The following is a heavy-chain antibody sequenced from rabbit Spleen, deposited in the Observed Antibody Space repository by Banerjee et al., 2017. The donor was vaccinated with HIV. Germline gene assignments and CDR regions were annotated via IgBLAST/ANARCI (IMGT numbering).Heavy chain of an antibody. D-gene: IGHD1-1*01. CDR2: IDPVFGAT. V-gene: IGHV1S47*01. Sequence: QEQLEESGGGLVQPGGSLKLSCKASGFDFSHYGVSWVRQAPGKGLEWIGYIDPVFGATYYATWVNGRFTISSQNAQNTLYLQLNSLTAADTATYFCVRGASSSGYYSLWGPGTLVTVS. CDR3: VRGASSSGYYSL. CDR1: GFDFSHYG. J-gene: IGHJ4*01.